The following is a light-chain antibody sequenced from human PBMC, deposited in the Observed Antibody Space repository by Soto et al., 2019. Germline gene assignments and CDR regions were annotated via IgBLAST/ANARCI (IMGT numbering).Light chain of an antibody. J-gene: IGLJ3*02. CDR2: SNG. CDR1: SSNIGGNY. V-gene: IGLV1-47*02. CDR3: AAWDDSLSAWV. Sequence: QPVLTQPPSESGTPGQSVTISCSGSSSNIGGNYVYWYQQLPGTAPKLLIYSNGQRPSGVPDRFSGSKSDTSASLAISGLRSEDEADYYCAAWDDSLSAWVFGGGTKLTVL.